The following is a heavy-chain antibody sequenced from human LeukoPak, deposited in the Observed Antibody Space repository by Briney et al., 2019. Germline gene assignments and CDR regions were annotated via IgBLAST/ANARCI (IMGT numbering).Heavy chain of an antibody. CDR1: GYTFTSYG. CDR2: ISGYNGNT. J-gene: IGHJ4*02. CDR3: AREGYCNSTSCYKPFDY. Sequence: ASVKVSCKASGYTFTSYGISWVRQAPGQGLEWMGWISGYNGNTNYAQKLQGRVTMTTDTSTSTAYMELGSLRSDDTAVYYCAREGYCNSTSCYKPFDYWGQGTLVTVSS. V-gene: IGHV1-18*01. D-gene: IGHD2-2*01.